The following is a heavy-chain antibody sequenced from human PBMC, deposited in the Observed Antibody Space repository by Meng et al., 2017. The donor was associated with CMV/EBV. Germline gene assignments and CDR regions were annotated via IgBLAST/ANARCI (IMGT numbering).Heavy chain of an antibody. J-gene: IGHJ5*02. CDR1: GFTFSSYE. Sequence: GESLKISCAASGFTFSSYEMNWVRQAPGKGLEWVSYISSSGSTIYYADSVKGRFTISRDNAKNSLYLQMNSLRAEDTAVHYCARGLVTYYDFWIGNHKTNWFDPWGQGTLVTVSS. V-gene: IGHV3-48*03. CDR2: ISSSGSTI. CDR3: ARGLVTYYDFWIGNHKTNWFDP. D-gene: IGHD3-3*01.